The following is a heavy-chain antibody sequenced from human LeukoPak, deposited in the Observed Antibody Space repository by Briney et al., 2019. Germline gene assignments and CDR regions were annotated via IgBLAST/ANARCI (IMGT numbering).Heavy chain of an antibody. V-gene: IGHV1-69*01. CDR1: GGTFSSYA. J-gene: IGHJ4*02. Sequence: SVKVSCKASGGTFSSYAISWVRQAPGQGLEWMGGIRAFNGDTNYAQKFQGRVTITADESTSTAYMELSSLRSEDTAVYYCAKARIAAAGAFDYWGQGTLVTVSS. D-gene: IGHD6-13*01. CDR3: AKARIAAAGAFDY. CDR2: IRAFNGDT.